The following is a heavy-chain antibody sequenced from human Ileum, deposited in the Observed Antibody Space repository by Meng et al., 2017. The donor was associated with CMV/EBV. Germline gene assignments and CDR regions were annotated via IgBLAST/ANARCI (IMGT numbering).Heavy chain of an antibody. CDR1: GFTLSGSA. Sequence: GESLKISCVASGFTLSGSAIHWVRQAPGKGLEWIGLFRPGSAAGFTGSLKGRFTISRDDSTDTAYLQMNSLTTEDTAVYYCVRRDEIIKANAFDIWGQGTLVTFSS. D-gene: IGHD2/OR15-2a*01. J-gene: IGHJ3*02. CDR2: FRPGSAA. CDR3: VRRDEIIKANAFDI. V-gene: IGHV3-73*01.